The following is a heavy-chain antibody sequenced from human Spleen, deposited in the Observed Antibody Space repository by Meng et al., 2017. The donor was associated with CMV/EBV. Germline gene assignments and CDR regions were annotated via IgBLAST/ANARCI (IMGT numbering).Heavy chain of an antibody. CDR1: GFTFSDYY. D-gene: IGHD6-6*01. V-gene: IGHV3-21*01. CDR2: ISRSSSHI. J-gene: IGHJ6*02. Sequence: GESLKISCAASGFTFSDYYMNWVRQAPGKGLEWVSYISRSSSHIYYGDSVKGRITVSRDNAENSLYLHMDSLRVEDTAVYYGARDRDTTARAGGMDAWGQGTTVTVSS. CDR3: ARDRDTTARAGGMDA.